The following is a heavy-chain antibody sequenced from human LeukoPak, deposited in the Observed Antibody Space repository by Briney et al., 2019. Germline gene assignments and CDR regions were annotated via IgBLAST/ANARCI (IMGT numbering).Heavy chain of an antibody. CDR3: ARVPQGGYYDSSGHSDY. CDR2: ISSSGSTI. Sequence: GGSLELSCEAPGFTFGSNEMNWSRQVPGKGLEWVSYISSSGSTIYYADSVKGRFTISRDNAKNSLYLQMNSLRAEDTAVYYCARVPQGGYYDSSGHSDYWGQGTLVTVSS. V-gene: IGHV3-48*03. D-gene: IGHD3-22*01. J-gene: IGHJ4*02. CDR1: GFTFGSNE.